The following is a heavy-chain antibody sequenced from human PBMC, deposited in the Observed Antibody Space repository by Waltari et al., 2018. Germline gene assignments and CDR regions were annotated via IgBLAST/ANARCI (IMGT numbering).Heavy chain of an antibody. CDR2: VKRKSVKV. CDR3: ASGSGVVDY. CDR1: GYTFTSYD. D-gene: IGHD2-21*01. J-gene: IGHJ4*02. Sequence: QVQLVQSGAEVEKPGAAVKVSCKASGYTFTSYDINGVRQATGIGLARGGRVKRKSVKVGSAPTSHGTVTNTRYPYTRPASSEPGSLGSEEPAVYYCASGSGVVDYGGQGTLVTVS. V-gene: IGHV1-8*03.